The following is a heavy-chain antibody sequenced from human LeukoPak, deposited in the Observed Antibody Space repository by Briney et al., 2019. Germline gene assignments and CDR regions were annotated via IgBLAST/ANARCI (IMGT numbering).Heavy chain of an antibody. V-gene: IGHV3-23*01. CDR1: GFTVSSNY. CDR3: AKAYYDSSGYYNYFDY. J-gene: IGHJ4*02. Sequence: GGSLRLSCAASGFTVSSNYMSWVRQAPGKGLEWVSSISGSGGSTLYADSVKGRFTISRDNSKNTLYLQMNSLRAEDTAVYYCAKAYYDSSGYYNYFDYWGQGTLVTVSS. D-gene: IGHD3-22*01. CDR2: ISGSGGST.